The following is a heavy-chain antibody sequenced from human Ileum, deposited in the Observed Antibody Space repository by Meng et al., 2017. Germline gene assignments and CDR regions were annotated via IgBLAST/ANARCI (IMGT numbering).Heavy chain of an antibody. Sequence: HVQLQQSGPGLVKPSQTLSLTCAISGDSVSSDTGAWNWIRQSPSRGLEWLGRTYYRSRWYNNYAVSVKSRITINPDTSKIQFSLQLNSVTPDDTAVYYCAGKDWGEGLDFWDQGTLVTVSS. CDR3: AGKDWGEGLDF. J-gene: IGHJ4*02. V-gene: IGHV6-1*01. CDR2: TYYRSRWYN. D-gene: IGHD7-27*01. CDR1: GDSVSSDTGA.